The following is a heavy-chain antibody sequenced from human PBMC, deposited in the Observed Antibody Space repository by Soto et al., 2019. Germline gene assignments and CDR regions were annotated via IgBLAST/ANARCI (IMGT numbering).Heavy chain of an antibody. CDR2: NYWNDDK. Sequence: QITLKESGPTLVKPTQTLTLTCTFSGFSLSTSGVGVGWIRQPPGKALEWLALNYWNDDKRFSPSLKSRLAITKDTSKNLVVLTMTNMDPVDTATYYCAHAPGFGGLDVWGQGTTVTVS. D-gene: IGHD3-16*01. J-gene: IGHJ6*02. CDR3: AHAPGFGGLDV. V-gene: IGHV2-5*01. CDR1: GFSLSTSGVG.